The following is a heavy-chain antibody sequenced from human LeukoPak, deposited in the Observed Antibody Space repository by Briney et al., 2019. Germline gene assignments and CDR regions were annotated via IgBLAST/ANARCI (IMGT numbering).Heavy chain of an antibody. J-gene: IGHJ4*02. CDR2: IRYDGSNK. D-gene: IGHD3-10*01. CDR1: GFTFSSYG. CDR3: ARAGFTFSDYFGSFFDY. Sequence: GGSLRLSCAASGFTFSSYGMHWVRQAPGKGLEWVAFIRYDGSNKYYADSVKGRFTISRDKSKNTLYLQMNSLRAEDTAVYYCARAGFTFSDYFGSFFDYWGQGTLVTVSS. V-gene: IGHV3-30*02.